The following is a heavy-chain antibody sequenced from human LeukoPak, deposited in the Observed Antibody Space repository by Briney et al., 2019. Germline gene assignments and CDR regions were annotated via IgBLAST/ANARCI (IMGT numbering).Heavy chain of an antibody. CDR3: AKGTGRYFDRLCQFDY. D-gene: IGHD3-9*01. Sequence: GGSLRLSCAASGFTFSSYGMHWVRHAPAQGLDWVAFISYDGSNKYYADSVKVRFTISRDNSKNTLYLQMNSLRAEDTAVYYCAKGTGRYFDRLCQFDYWGQGTLVTVSS. V-gene: IGHV3-30*18. CDR1: GFTFSSYG. CDR2: ISYDGSNK. J-gene: IGHJ4*02.